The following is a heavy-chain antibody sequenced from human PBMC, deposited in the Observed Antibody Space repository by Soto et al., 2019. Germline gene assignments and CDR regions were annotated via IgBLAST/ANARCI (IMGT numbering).Heavy chain of an antibody. J-gene: IGHJ4*02. Sequence: QVQLVQSGAEVKKPGASVKVSCKASGYTFTSYDINWVRQATGQGLEWMGWMNPNSGNTGYAQKFQGRVTMTRNTYKTTAYIEVSSLRSVDTDVYYCARGEGRWLQLGSDYWGQGTLVTFTS. CDR3: ARGEGRWLQLGSDY. CDR1: GYTFTSYD. D-gene: IGHD5-12*01. CDR2: MNPNSGNT. V-gene: IGHV1-8*01.